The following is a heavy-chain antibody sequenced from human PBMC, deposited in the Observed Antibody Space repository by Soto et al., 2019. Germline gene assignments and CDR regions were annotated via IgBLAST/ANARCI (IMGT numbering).Heavy chain of an antibody. CDR2: IIPIFAIA. CDR3: ARPYSSSWPPYYFYGMDV. D-gene: IGHD6-13*01. Sequence: SVKVSFKASGDTFNSYAISWVRQAPGQGLEWMGGIIPIFAIANYAQKFQGRLTITADESTSTAYMELSSLRSEDTAVYYCARPYSSSWPPYYFYGMDVWGQGTTVTVSS. V-gene: IGHV1-69*13. CDR1: GDTFNSYA. J-gene: IGHJ6*02.